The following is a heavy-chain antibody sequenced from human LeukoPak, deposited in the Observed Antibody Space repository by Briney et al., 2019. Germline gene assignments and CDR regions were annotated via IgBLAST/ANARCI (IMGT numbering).Heavy chain of an antibody. CDR2: ISYDGSNK. CDR1: GFTFSSYA. V-gene: IGHV3-30*01. Sequence: GGSLRLSCAASGFTFSSYAMHWVRQAPGKGLEWVAVISYDGSNKYYADSVKGRFTISRDNSKNTLYLQMNSLRAEDTAVYYCARVSMVKPLYYYYGMDVWGQGTTVTVSS. J-gene: IGHJ6*02. CDR3: ARVSMVKPLYYYYGMDV. D-gene: IGHD3-10*01.